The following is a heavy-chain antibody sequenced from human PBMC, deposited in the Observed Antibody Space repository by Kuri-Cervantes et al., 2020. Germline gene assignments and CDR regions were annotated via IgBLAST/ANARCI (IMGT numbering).Heavy chain of an antibody. V-gene: IGHV1-18*01. CDR3: ARNNTFFTMVRGVMSFFHPSNPSDYYYYGMDV. CDR2: ISAYNGNT. Sequence: ASVKVSCKASGYTFTSYGISWVRQAPGQGLEWMGWISAYNGNTNYAQKFQGRVTITADESTSTAYMELSSLRSEDTAVYYCARNNTFFTMVRGVMSFFHPSNPSDYYYYGMDVWGQGTTVTVSS. J-gene: IGHJ6*02. D-gene: IGHD3-10*01. CDR1: GYTFTSYG.